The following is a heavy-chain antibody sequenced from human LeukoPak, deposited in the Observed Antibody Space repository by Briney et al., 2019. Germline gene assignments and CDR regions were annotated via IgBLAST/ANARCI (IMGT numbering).Heavy chain of an antibody. Sequence: ASVNVSCKASGYTFTSYGISWVRQAPGQGLEWMGWINAYNRNTNYAPMPQGRITLIIDHSTNPAYTELRSLRSDDTAVYYCAREGWGIAAANSWFDPWGQGTLVTVSS. CDR1: GYTFTSYG. CDR3: AREGWGIAAANSWFDP. J-gene: IGHJ5*02. V-gene: IGHV1-18*04. D-gene: IGHD6-13*01. CDR2: INAYNRNT.